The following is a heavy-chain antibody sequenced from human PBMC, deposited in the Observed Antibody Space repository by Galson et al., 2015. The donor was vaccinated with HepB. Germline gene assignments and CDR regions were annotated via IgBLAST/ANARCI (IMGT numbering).Heavy chain of an antibody. Sequence: CAISGDSVSDKSAAWNWIRQSPSRGLEWLGRTYYRSKWYSDYAVSVKGRIVFNADTSKNQFSLQLNSVTPEDTSVYYCARDKQDHHSVVAAGAFDYWGQGTLVTVSS. D-gene: IGHD2-15*01. J-gene: IGHJ4*02. CDR2: TYYRSKWYS. CDR1: GDSVSDKSAA. CDR3: ARDKQDHHSVVAAGAFDY. V-gene: IGHV6-1*01.